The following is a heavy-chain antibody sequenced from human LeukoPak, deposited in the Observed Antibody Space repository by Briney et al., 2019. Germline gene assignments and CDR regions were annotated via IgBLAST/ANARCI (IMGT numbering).Heavy chain of an antibody. J-gene: IGHJ4*01. Sequence: SETLSLTCAVYGGSFSGYYWTWIRQPPGKGLEWIGEINHSGSTNYNPSLKSRVTISVDTSKNQFSLKLSSVTAADTAVYYCARVQDDSLHCGHGTLVTVSS. V-gene: IGHV4-34*01. D-gene: IGHD3-3*01. CDR2: INHSGST. CDR3: ARVQDDSLH. CDR1: GGSFSGYY.